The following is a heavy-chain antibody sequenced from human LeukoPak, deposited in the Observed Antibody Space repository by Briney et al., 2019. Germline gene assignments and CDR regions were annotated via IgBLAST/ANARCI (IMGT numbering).Heavy chain of an antibody. CDR3: ARASVVSGYASI. V-gene: IGHV1-2*02. J-gene: IGHJ4*02. CDR1: GYTFTGYS. D-gene: IGHD3-22*01. Sequence: ASVKVSCKASGYTFTGYSMHWVRQAPGQGLEWMGWINPSSGGTNYAQKFQGRVTMTRDTSISTAYMELSRLRSDDTAVYYCARASVVSGYASIWGQGTLVTVSS. CDR2: INPSSGGT.